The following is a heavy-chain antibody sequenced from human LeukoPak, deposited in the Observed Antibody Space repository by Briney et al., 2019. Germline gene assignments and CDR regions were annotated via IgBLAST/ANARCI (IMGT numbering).Heavy chain of an antibody. CDR3: AKAHIVVVTAIHHFDY. D-gene: IGHD2-21*02. CDR2: ISGGGGST. J-gene: IGHJ4*02. V-gene: IGHV3-23*01. Sequence: GGSLRLSCAASGFTFSSYAMSWVRQAPGKGLEWVSAISGGGGSTYYADSVKGRFTISRDNSKNTLYLQMNSLRAEDTAVYYCAKAHIVVVTAIHHFDYWGQGTLVTVSS. CDR1: GFTFSSYA.